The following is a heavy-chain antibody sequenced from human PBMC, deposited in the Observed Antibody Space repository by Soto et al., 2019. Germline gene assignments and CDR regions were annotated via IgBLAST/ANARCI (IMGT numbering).Heavy chain of an antibody. CDR1: GFTFDTYW. CDR3: ARLSGDHSAFFSYGMDA. CDR2: INSDGTIS. J-gene: IGHJ6*02. Sequence: GGSLRLSCAASGFTFDTYWMNWVRQAPGKGPEWLPGINSDGTISSYADSVKGRFTISRDNARNTLSLQMNSLRADDTAVYYCARLSGDHSAFFSYGMDAWGQGTTVTVSS. D-gene: IGHD2-21*01. V-gene: IGHV3-74*01.